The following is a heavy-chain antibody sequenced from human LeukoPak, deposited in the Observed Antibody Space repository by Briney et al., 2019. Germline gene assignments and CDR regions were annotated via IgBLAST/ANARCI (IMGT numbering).Heavy chain of an antibody. Sequence: ASETLSLTCAVYGGSFSGYYWSWIRQPPGKGLEWIGEINHSGSTNYNPSLKSRVTISVDTSKNQFSLKLSSVTAADTAVYYCARHPLWGVRFDPWGQGTLVTVSS. CDR2: INHSGST. CDR1: GGSFSGYY. V-gene: IGHV4-34*01. J-gene: IGHJ5*02. D-gene: IGHD2-21*01. CDR3: ARHPLWGVRFDP.